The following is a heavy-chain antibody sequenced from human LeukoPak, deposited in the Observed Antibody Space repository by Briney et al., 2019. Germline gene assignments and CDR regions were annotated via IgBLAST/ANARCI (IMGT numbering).Heavy chain of an antibody. D-gene: IGHD4-17*01. CDR2: IWYDGSNK. V-gene: IGHV3-33*01. J-gene: IGHJ4*02. Sequence: PGRSLRLSCAASGFTFSSYVMHWVRQAPGKGLEWVAVIWYDGSNKYYADSMKGRFTISRDNSKNTLYLQMNSLRAEDTAVYYCASGRSMTTVTTSFDYWGQGTLVTVSS. CDR3: ASGRSMTTVTTSFDY. CDR1: GFTFSSYV.